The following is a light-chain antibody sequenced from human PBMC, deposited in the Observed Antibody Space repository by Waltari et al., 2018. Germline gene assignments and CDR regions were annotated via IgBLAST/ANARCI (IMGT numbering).Light chain of an antibody. CDR1: QLGDKY. J-gene: IGLJ2*01. CDR3: QAWDSLVV. V-gene: IGLV3-1*01. CDR2: EDS. Sequence: SYDLTQPPSVSVSPGQTATITCSGEQLGDKYVCWYHQRPGQSPVLIIYEDSKRPSGTPERFSGSNSGNTATLTISETQAMDEGDYYCQAWDSLVVFGGGTKLTVL.